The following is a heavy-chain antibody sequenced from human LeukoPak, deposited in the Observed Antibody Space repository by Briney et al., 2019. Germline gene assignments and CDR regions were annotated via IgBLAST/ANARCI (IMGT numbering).Heavy chain of an antibody. D-gene: IGHD2-21*02. CDR1: GFTFSSYW. V-gene: IGHV3-7*01. Sequence: GGSLRLSCAASGFTFSSYWMHWVRQAPGKGLEWVANIKQDGSEKYYVDSVKGRFTISRDNAKNSLYLQMNSLRAEDTAVYYCAREYCGGDCYASGPVKDAFDIWGQGTMVTVSP. J-gene: IGHJ3*02. CDR2: IKQDGSEK. CDR3: AREYCGGDCYASGPVKDAFDI.